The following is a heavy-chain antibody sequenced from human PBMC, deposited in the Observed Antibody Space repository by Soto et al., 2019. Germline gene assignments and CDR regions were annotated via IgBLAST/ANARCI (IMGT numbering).Heavy chain of an antibody. D-gene: IGHD2-2*01. Sequence: GASVKVSCEASGGTFSSYAISWVRQAPGQGLEWMGGIIPIFGTANYAQKFQGRVTITADESTSTAYMELSSLRSEDTAVYYCARVVPAAMDNYYYYGMDVWGQGTTVTVSS. J-gene: IGHJ6*02. CDR3: ARVVPAAMDNYYYYGMDV. CDR2: IIPIFGTA. CDR1: GGTFSSYA. V-gene: IGHV1-69*13.